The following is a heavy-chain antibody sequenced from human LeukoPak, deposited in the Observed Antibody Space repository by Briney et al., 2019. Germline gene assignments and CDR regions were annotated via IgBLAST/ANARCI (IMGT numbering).Heavy chain of an antibody. CDR3: AKDSGVLRHFDWLSYFDY. Sequence: PGGSPRLSCAASGFTFSTYGMSWVRQAPGKGLEWVSTLSTSTTRTYYADSVKGRFTISRDNSKRTLYLQMNSLRAEDTAVYYCAKDSGVLRHFDWLSYFDYWGQGTLVTVSS. D-gene: IGHD3-9*01. CDR1: GFTFSTYG. V-gene: IGHV3-23*01. CDR2: LSTSTTRT. J-gene: IGHJ4*02.